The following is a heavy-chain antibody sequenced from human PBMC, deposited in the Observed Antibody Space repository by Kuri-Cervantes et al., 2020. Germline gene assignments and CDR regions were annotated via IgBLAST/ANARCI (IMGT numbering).Heavy chain of an antibody. CDR1: GFTFSSYS. Sequence: ETLSLTCAASGFTFSSYSMNWVRQAPGKGLEWVSSISSSSSYIYYADSVKGRFTISRDNAKNSLYLQMNSLGADDTAVYYCAKDQVLHWFDPWGQGTLVTVSS. V-gene: IGHV3-21*04. CDR3: AKDQVLHWFDP. J-gene: IGHJ5*02. CDR2: ISSSSSYI. D-gene: IGHD4/OR15-4a*01.